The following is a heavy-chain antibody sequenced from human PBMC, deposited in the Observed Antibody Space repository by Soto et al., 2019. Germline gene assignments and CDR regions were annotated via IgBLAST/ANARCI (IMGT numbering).Heavy chain of an antibody. CDR1: GYTFTSYA. J-gene: IGHJ6*03. V-gene: IGHV1-3*01. Sequence: ASVKVSCKASGYTFTSYAMHWVRQAPGQRLEWMGWINAGNGNTKYSQKFQGRVTITRDTSASTAYMELSSLRSEDTAVYYCARGPSYYDILNGYINTYYYYYYMDVWGKGTTVNVSS. CDR2: INAGNGNT. D-gene: IGHD3-9*01. CDR3: ARGPSYYDILNGYINTYYYYYYMDV.